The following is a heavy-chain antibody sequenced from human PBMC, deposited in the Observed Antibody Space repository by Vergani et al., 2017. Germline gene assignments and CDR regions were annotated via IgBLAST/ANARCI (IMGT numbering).Heavy chain of an antibody. D-gene: IGHD2-15*01. V-gene: IGHV3-23*04. CDR1: GFTFIMHA. Sequence: EVHLEESGGGLVQPGGSLRLSCAASGFTFIMHAMSWVRQAPGKGLEWVSTLSASDRRTHYADSVKGRFTISRDISKNTLFLHMNSLRPEDTAVYRCGTDPGVSVYCIGGSCPAFVDSWGQGTLVTVSS. CDR3: GTDPGVSVYCIGGSCPAFVDS. J-gene: IGHJ4*02. CDR2: LSASDRRT.